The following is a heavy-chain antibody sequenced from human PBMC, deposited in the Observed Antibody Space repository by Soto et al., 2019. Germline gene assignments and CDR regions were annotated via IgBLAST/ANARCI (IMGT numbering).Heavy chain of an antibody. CDR3: AKDGGGYSYGVYYFDY. CDR1: GFTFSSYA. D-gene: IGHD5-18*01. J-gene: IGHJ4*02. Sequence: EVQLLESGGGLVQPGGSLRLSCVASGFTFSSYAMSWVRQAPGKGLEWVSAISGSGGSTYYADSVKGRFTISRDNSKNTLYLQMNSLRAEDTAVYYCAKDGGGYSYGVYYFDYWGQGTLVTVSS. CDR2: ISGSGGST. V-gene: IGHV3-23*01.